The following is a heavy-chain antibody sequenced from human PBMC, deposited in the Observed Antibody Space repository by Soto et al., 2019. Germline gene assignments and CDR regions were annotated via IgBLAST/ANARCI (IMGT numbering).Heavy chain of an antibody. Sequence: GGSLRLSCAASGFTVSSNYMSWVRQAPGKGLEWVSVIYSGGSTYYADSVKGRFTISRDNSKNTLYLQMNSLRAEDTAVYYCARVNQWLSYYYYYGMDVWGQGTTVTVSS. V-gene: IGHV3-53*01. J-gene: IGHJ6*02. CDR1: GFTVSSNY. CDR3: ARVNQWLSYYYYYGMDV. CDR2: IYSGGST. D-gene: IGHD6-19*01.